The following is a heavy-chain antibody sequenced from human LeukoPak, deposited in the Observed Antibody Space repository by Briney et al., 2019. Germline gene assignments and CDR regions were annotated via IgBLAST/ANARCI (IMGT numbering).Heavy chain of an antibody. Sequence: GGSLRLSCAASGFNFSSSDLHCVRQPTGKGLEWVSSLVRRGDTYYADSVKGRFAISRENGVNSFYLQMTSLRVGDTAVYYCAREVTDTVTMSWYFDLWGRGTLVTVSS. CDR2: LVRRGDT. D-gene: IGHD4-17*01. CDR3: AREVTDTVTMSWYFDL. J-gene: IGHJ2*01. CDR1: GFNFSSSD. V-gene: IGHV3-13*01.